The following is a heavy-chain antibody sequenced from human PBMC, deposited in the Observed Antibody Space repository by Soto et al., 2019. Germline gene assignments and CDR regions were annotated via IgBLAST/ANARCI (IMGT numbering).Heavy chain of an antibody. J-gene: IGHJ6*02. CDR2: IGESGTPT. V-gene: IGHV3-23*01. D-gene: IGHD2-2*01. CDR3: ARFIPGVRYYGMDV. Sequence: EVQVLESGGGLVQPGGSLRLSCAASGFTFSSYAMKWVRQAPGKGLEWVSLIGESGTPTYYADSVKGRFTISRDNSGNTLFLEMYGLRAEDTAVYYCARFIPGVRYYGMDVWGQGPTVTVSS. CDR1: GFTFSSYA.